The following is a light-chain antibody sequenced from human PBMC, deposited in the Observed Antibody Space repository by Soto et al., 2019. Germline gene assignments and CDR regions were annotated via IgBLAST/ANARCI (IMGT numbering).Light chain of an antibody. CDR1: QTISSKY. CDR3: QHYDTSPTWT. Sequence: EIELSQSPGTLSLSPEEKASQTYRTSQTISSKYLSLHQQNPGQAPRLLIYSASSRFAGIPGSFSCSGSGADFTLTISILEPGDFAVYYCQHYDTSPTWTFGQGT. V-gene: IGKV3-20*01. J-gene: IGKJ1*01. CDR2: SAS.